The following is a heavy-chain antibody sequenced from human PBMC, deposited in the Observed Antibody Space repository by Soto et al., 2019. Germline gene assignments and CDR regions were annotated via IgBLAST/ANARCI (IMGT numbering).Heavy chain of an antibody. Sequence: QSGAEIKKPGASVRISCETSGFSFSDFYMHWVRQAPGQGLEWMGEINPGVGSTGYAQRFRHRVTMTSDTSTNTLYMELDSLTSEDTATYLSAKSNSATYAPGLPLACDYWGQGTLVSVSS. CDR3: AKSNSATYAPGLPLACDY. V-gene: IGHV1-46*01. CDR1: GFSFSDFY. J-gene: IGHJ4*02. D-gene: IGHD2-2*01. CDR2: INPGVGST.